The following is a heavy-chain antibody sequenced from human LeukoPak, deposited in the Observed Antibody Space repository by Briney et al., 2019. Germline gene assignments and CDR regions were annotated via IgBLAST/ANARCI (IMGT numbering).Heavy chain of an antibody. CDR1: GFTVSSNY. V-gene: IGHV3-66*01. CDR2: IYGSTSA. Sequence: GGTLRLSCAASGFTVSSNYINWVRQAPGKGLEWVSLIYGSTSADYADSVKGRFTISRDTSMNTVYLQMNSLRAEDTAVYYCARLNFGDDYWGQGTLVTVSS. CDR3: ARLNFGDDY. J-gene: IGHJ4*02. D-gene: IGHD4-17*01.